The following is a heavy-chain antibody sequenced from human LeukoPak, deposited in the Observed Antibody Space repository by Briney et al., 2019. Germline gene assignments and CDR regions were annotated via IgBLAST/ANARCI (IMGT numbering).Heavy chain of an antibody. CDR3: ARSLGDSSGYYGDRAFDI. Sequence: SETLSLTCTVSGGSISSYYWSWIRQPAGKGLEWIGRIYTSGSTNYNPSLKSRVTISVDTSKNQFSLKLSSVTAADTAVYYCARSLGDSSGYYGDRAFDIWGQGTMVTVSS. J-gene: IGHJ3*02. V-gene: IGHV4-4*07. CDR1: GGSISSYY. D-gene: IGHD3-22*01. CDR2: IYTSGST.